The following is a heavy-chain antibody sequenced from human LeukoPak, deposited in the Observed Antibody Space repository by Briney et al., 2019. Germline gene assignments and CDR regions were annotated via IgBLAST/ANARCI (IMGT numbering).Heavy chain of an antibody. J-gene: IGHJ4*02. Sequence: SETLSLTCTVSGGSISSSSYYWGWIRQPPGKGLEWIGSIYYSGSTYYNPSLESRVTISVDTSKNQFSLKLSSVTAADTAVYYCARGRSNNQSKYRNTYYFDYWGQGTLVTVSS. CDR3: ARGRSNNQSKYRNTYYFDY. CDR2: IYYSGST. D-gene: IGHD2/OR15-2a*01. CDR1: GGSISSSSYY. V-gene: IGHV4-39*07.